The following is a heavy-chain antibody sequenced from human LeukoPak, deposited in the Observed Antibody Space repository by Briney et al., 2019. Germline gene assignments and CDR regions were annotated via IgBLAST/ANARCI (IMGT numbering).Heavy chain of an antibody. CDR1: GFTFSNYW. CDR2: IKQEGSDK. CDR3: ARSGSNGDDY. V-gene: IGHV3-7*01. Sequence: GGSLRPSCAASGFTFSNYWMNWVRQAPGKGLEWVANIKQEGSDKNYVGSVRGRFTISRDNAKNLLYLLMHSLRVEDTAVYYCARSGSNGDDYWGQGTLVTLSS. D-gene: IGHD5-24*01. J-gene: IGHJ4*02.